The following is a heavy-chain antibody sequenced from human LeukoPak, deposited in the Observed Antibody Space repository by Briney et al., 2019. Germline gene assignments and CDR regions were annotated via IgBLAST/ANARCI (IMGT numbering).Heavy chain of an antibody. CDR3: ARGGCSSTSCHLADY. D-gene: IGHD2-2*01. V-gene: IGHV3-74*01. CDR1: GFTFSSYW. CDR2: INSDGSGT. J-gene: IGHJ4*02. Sequence: GGSLRLSCAASGFTFSSYWMHWVRQAPGKGLVWVSRINSDGSGTTYADSVKGRFTISRDNAKNTLYLQMNSLRAEDTAVYYCARGGCSSTSCHLADYWGQGTLVTVSS.